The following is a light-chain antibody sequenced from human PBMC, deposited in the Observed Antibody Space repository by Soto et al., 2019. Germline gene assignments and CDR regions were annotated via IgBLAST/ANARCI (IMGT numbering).Light chain of an antibody. Sequence: QSVLTQPRSVSGSPGQSVTIFCTGTSSDVGGYDYVSWYQQHPGKAPKLMLYDVRERPSGVPDRVSGSKSGNTASLTISGLQAEDEADYYCCSYAGTYTYVFGTGTKLTVL. CDR3: CSYAGTYTYV. CDR1: SSDVGGYDY. V-gene: IGLV2-11*01. J-gene: IGLJ1*01. CDR2: DVR.